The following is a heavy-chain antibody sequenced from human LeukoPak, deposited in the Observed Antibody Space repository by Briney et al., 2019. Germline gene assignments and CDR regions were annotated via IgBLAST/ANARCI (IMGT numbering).Heavy chain of an antibody. V-gene: IGHV4-59*03. CDR2: ICESGNS. CDR3: ATGRDPYKTGH. J-gene: IGHJ4*02. Sequence: PSETLSLTCSFSGGSFSPSHWSWIRQPPGKGLEWIWVICESGNSYYNPSLKGRATISVDTSKSQFSLKLSSLAAADTAVYYCATGRDPYKTGHWGQGTLVTVSS. CDR1: GGSFSPSH. D-gene: IGHD5-24*01.